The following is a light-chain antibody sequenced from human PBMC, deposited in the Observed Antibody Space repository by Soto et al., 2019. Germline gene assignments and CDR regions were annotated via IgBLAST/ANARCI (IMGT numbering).Light chain of an antibody. CDR3: QQSYMDPIT. CDR1: QSISTY. V-gene: IGKV1-39*01. Sequence: IQMTQSPSSLSASVGDRVTITCRASQSISTYLDWYQKKPGKAPNLLIYDASRLQSGVPSRFSGSVGGTDFTLSISSVQPEDFATYFCQQSYMDPITFGQGTRLEI. CDR2: DAS. J-gene: IGKJ5*01.